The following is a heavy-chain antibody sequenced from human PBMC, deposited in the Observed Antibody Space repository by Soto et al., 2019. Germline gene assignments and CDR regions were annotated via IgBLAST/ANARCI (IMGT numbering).Heavy chain of an antibody. D-gene: IGHD4-17*01. CDR2: INPNSGGT. Sequence: GASVKVSCKASGYTFTGYYMHWVRQAPGQGLEWMGWINPNSGGTNYAQKFQGWVTMTRDTSISTAYMELSRLRSDDTAVYYCARGRWGDYASNWFDPWGQGTLVTVSS. CDR1: GYTFTGYY. V-gene: IGHV1-2*04. J-gene: IGHJ5*02. CDR3: ARGRWGDYASNWFDP.